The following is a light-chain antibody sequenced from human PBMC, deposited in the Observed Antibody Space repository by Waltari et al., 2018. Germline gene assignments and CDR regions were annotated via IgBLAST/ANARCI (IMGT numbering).Light chain of an antibody. Sequence: EIVLTQSPGTLSLSPGERATLSCRASQSVSTSHLAWYQQKPGLAPRLLIYRASSRATGIPDRFSGSGSGADFTLTISRLEPEDFAVYYCQYYGSSLFTFGPGT. CDR1: QSVSTSH. V-gene: IGKV3-20*01. CDR3: QYYGSSLFT. J-gene: IGKJ3*01. CDR2: RAS.